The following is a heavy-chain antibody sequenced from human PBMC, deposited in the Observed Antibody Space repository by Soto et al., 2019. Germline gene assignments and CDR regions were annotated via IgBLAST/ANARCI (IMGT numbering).Heavy chain of an antibody. D-gene: IGHD4-17*01. CDR3: ARYGDYLYYFDY. Sequence: GSLRLSCATSGFTVSNNYMSWVRQAPGKGLEWVSVIYSGGGTYYADSVKGRFTISRDNSKNTLYLQMNSLRAEDTAVYYCARYGDYLYYFDYCGQGTLVTV. CDR2: IYSGGGT. J-gene: IGHJ4*02. CDR1: GFTVSNNY. V-gene: IGHV3-53*01.